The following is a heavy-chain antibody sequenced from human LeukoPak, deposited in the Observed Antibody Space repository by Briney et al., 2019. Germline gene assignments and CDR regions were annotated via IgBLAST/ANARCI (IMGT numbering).Heavy chain of an antibody. CDR3: ATLPPGPGYCSGGSCPY. CDR2: ISGSGGST. J-gene: IGHJ4*02. Sequence: GGSLRLSCAASEFTFSSYAMSWVRQAPGKGLEWVSAISGSGGSTYYADSVKGRFTISRDNSKNTLYLQMNSLRAEDTAVYYCATLPPGPGYCSGGSCPYWGQGTLVTVSS. V-gene: IGHV3-23*01. CDR1: EFTFSSYA. D-gene: IGHD2-15*01.